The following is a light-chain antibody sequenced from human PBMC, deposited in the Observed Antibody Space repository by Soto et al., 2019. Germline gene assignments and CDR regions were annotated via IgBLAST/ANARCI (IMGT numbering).Light chain of an antibody. V-gene: IGLV1-44*01. CDR1: SSNIGSNY. CDR2: SNS. CDR3: ATWDDSLNGPV. J-gene: IGLJ2*01. Sequence: QAVVTQPPSASGTPGQRVTLSCSGRSSNIGSNYVYWYQQLPGTAPKLLIYSNSLRPSGVPERFSGSKSGTSASLAISGLQSEDEADYYCATWDDSLNGPVFGGGTKVTVL.